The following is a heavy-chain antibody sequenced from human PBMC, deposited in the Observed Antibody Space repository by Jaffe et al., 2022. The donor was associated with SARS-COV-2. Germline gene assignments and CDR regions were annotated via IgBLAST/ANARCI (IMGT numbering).Heavy chain of an antibody. V-gene: IGHV4-39*01. CDR3: ASQWDFIVVVPAATRGAFDP. D-gene: IGHD2-2*01. Sequence: QLQLQESGPGLVKPSETLSLTCTVSGGSISSSSYYWGWIRQPPGKGLEWIGSIYYSGSTYYNPSLKSRVTISVDTSKNQFSLKLSSVTAADTAVYYCASQWDFIVVVPAATRGAFDPWGQGTMVTVSS. J-gene: IGHJ5*02. CDR1: GGSISSSSYY. CDR2: IYYSGST.